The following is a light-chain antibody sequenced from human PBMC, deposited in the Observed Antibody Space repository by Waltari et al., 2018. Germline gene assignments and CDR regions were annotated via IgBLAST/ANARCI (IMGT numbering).Light chain of an antibody. J-gene: IGLJ2*01. Sequence: QSALTQPASVSGSPGQSITVSCTATSSALGVYDFVSWYQHHPGQAPKLIIYDVFKRPSGVSNRFSGSKSGNTASLSISGLQADDEGDYYCTSSTFSSPLFGGGTKLTVL. CDR2: DVF. V-gene: IGLV2-14*03. CDR1: SSALGVYDF. CDR3: TSSTFSSPL.